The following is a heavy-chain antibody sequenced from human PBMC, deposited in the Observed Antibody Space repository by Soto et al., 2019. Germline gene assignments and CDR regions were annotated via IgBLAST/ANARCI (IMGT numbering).Heavy chain of an antibody. Sequence: AASVKVSCKASGYTFTSYGISWVRQAPGQGLEWMGWISAYNGNTNYAQKLQGRVTMTTDTSTSTAYMELRSLRSDDTAVYYCASTPVQAWFDPWGQGTQVTVSS. CDR3: ASTPVQAWFDP. V-gene: IGHV1-18*01. J-gene: IGHJ5*02. CDR1: GYTFTSYG. CDR2: ISAYNGNT.